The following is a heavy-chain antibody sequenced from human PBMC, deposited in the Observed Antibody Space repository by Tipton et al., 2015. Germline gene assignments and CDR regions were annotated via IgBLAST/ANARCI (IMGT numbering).Heavy chain of an antibody. Sequence: TLSLTCTVSGASVSSGDYYWSWIRQHPGKGLEWIGYIYYSGSTYYNPSLKSRVTISVDTSKNQFSLKLSSVTAADTAVYYCAGTTVVGHTGLGVDYWGQGTLVTVSS. CDR1: GASVSSGDYY. J-gene: IGHJ4*02. D-gene: IGHD6-19*01. CDR2: IYYSGST. V-gene: IGHV4-31*03. CDR3: AGTTVVGHTGLGVDY.